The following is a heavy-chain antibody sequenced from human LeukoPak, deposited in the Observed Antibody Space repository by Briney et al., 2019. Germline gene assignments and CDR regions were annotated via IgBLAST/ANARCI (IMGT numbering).Heavy chain of an antibody. CDR3: ARTGRDTLDYFDY. D-gene: IGHD1-14*01. J-gene: IGHJ4*02. Sequence: GGSLRLPCAASGFTVRSNYVREPRQATGRAGEEGAVISSGGSTYYADSVKGRFTISRDNSKRTLYLQMNSLRAEDTAVYYCARTGRDTLDYFDYWGQGALVTVSS. V-gene: IGHV3-66*01. CDR1: GFTVRSNY. CDR2: ISSGGST.